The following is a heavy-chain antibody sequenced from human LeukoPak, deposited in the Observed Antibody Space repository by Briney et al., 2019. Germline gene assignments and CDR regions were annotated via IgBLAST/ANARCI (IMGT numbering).Heavy chain of an antibody. Sequence: GGSLRLSCAASGFTFTDYAMGWVRQAPGQGLEWASTISASGSTTYYADSVRGRFTISRDNSKNTLSLQMSSLRAEDTAVYYCAKDRTPYNSGFDYWGQGTLVAVSS. V-gene: IGHV3-23*01. J-gene: IGHJ4*02. CDR2: ISASGSTT. D-gene: IGHD6-19*01. CDR3: AKDRTPYNSGFDY. CDR1: GFTFTDYA.